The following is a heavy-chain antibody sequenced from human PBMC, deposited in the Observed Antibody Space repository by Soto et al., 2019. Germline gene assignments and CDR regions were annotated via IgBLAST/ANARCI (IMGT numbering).Heavy chain of an antibody. J-gene: IGHJ3*02. CDR1: GFTFSSYG. Sequence: VQLVESGGGVVQPGRSLRLSCAASGFTFSSYGMHWVRQAPGKGLEWVAVISNDGSNKYYADSVKGRFTISRDNSKNTLYLQMNSLRAEDTAVYYCATQITVDAFDIWGQGTMVTVSS. CDR2: ISNDGSNK. D-gene: IGHD3-10*01. V-gene: IGHV3-30*03. CDR3: ATQITVDAFDI.